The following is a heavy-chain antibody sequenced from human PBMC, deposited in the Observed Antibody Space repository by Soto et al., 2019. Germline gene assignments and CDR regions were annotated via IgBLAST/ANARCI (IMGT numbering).Heavy chain of an antibody. CDR3: AKGGYINSWYRAFDY. V-gene: IGHV3-23*01. Sequence: GGSLRLSCAASRFTFSNYAMGWFRQAPGKGLEWVSVISSSSSSTYYAAFVKGRFTVSRDNSKNTLFLQMNNLRAEDTAVYYCAKGGYINSWYRAFDYWGQGTLVTVSS. CDR1: RFTFSNYA. D-gene: IGHD6-13*01. J-gene: IGHJ4*02. CDR2: ISSSSSST.